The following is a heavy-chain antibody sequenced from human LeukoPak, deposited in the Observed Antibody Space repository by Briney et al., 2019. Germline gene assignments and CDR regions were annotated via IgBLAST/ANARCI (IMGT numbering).Heavy chain of an antibody. V-gene: IGHV6-1*01. Sequence: SQTLSLTCAISGDSVSSNSATWTWIRQSPSRGLEWLGRTYYRSKWYNDYAVSVKSRITINPDTSKNQYSLQLNSVTPEDTAVYYCARGSSSSSWYFDYWGQGTLVTVSS. CDR2: TYYRSKWYN. J-gene: IGHJ4*02. D-gene: IGHD6-13*01. CDR1: GDSVSSNSAT. CDR3: ARGSSSSSWYFDY.